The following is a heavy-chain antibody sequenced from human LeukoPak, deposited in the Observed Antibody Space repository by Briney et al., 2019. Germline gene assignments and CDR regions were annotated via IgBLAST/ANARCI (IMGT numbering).Heavy chain of an antibody. V-gene: IGHV4-38-2*01. CDR2: IYHSGST. CDR3: ARRVTFDY. J-gene: IGHJ4*02. D-gene: IGHD2-21*02. Sequence: SETLSLTCAVSGNSISSGYYWGWIRQPPGKGLEWIGSIYHSGSTYYNPSLKSRVTISVDTSKNQFSLKLSSVTAADTAVYYCARRVTFDYWGQGTLVTVSS. CDR1: GNSISSGYY.